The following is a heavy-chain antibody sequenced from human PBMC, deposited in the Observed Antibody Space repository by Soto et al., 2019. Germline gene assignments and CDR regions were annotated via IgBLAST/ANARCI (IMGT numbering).Heavy chain of an antibody. J-gene: IGHJ4*02. V-gene: IGHV4-34*01. CDR3: GTGYGRNFDN. Sequence: SETLSLTCAVYGGCFRGDYWSWIRQPPGKGLEGIGEINHSGSSNYNPSLKSRVTISVDTSKNQFSLRLSSLTAADTRGYCCGTGYGRNFDNWGQGALVNVSS. CDR2: INHSGSS. D-gene: IGHD3-10*01. CDR1: GGCFRGDY.